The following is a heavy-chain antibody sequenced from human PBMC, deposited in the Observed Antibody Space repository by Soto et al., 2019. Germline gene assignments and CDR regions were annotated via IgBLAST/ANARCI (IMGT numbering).Heavy chain of an antibody. CDR1: GFTFSRHW. J-gene: IGHJ3*02. CDR2: TKTDGTT. V-gene: IGHV3-74*01. Sequence: GGSLRLSCAASGFTFSRHWIHWVRQAPGQGLVWVSRTKTDGTTSYADSARGRFTISRDNAENTLYLQMTSLRAEDTAVYYCARDMRAVPWYGGISSAFDMWGQGTMVTVSS. D-gene: IGHD3-10*01. CDR3: ARDMRAVPWYGGISSAFDM.